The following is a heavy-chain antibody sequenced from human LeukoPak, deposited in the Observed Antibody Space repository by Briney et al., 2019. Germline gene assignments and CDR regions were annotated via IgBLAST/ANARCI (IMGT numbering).Heavy chain of an antibody. D-gene: IGHD3-10*01. Sequence: GGSLRLSCAASGFTFNSYWMSWVRQAPGKGLEWVANIDPDGSEKQYGDSGKGRFTTPRDNAKNSLYLQMNRLRAEDTAIYYCARIYYFGDNNWRYFDNWGQGTLVTVSS. CDR1: GFTFNSYW. J-gene: IGHJ4*02. V-gene: IGHV3-7*01. CDR3: ARIYYFGDNNWRYFDN. CDR2: IDPDGSEK.